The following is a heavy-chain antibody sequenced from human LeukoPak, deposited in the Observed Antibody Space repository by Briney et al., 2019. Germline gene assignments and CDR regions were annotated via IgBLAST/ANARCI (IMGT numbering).Heavy chain of an antibody. D-gene: IGHD6-13*01. CDR1: SGSISSGSYY. J-gene: IGHJ3*02. V-gene: IGHV4-61*02. CDR3: AREKGIAAAGAGTDAFDI. CDR2: IYTSGST. Sequence: SETLSLTCTVSSGSISSGSYYWSWIRQPAGKGLEWIGRIYTSGSTNYNPSLKSRVTISVDTSKNQFSLKLSSVTAADTAVYYCAREKGIAAAGAGTDAFDIWGQGTMVTVSS.